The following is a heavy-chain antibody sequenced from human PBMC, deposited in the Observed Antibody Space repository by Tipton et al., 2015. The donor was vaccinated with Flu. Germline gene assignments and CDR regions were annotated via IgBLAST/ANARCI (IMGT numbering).Heavy chain of an antibody. J-gene: IGHJ3*02. CDR2: IYPSGTT. D-gene: IGHD1-1*01. CDR1: SGSIRSTNYF. V-gene: IGHV4-39*01. CDR3: ARHVHGGKGAFEI. Sequence: TLSLTCTVSSGSIRSTNYFCAWIRQPPGKRLELIGSIYPSGTTYYNPSLKSRVTISVDTSKSQFSLKLRSVTAADTAVYYCARHVHGGKGAFEIWGRGTMVTVS.